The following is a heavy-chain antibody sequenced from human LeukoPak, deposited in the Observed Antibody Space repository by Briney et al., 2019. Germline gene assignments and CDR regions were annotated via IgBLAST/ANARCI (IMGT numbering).Heavy chain of an antibody. J-gene: IGHJ6*02. V-gene: IGHV4-59*12. CDR3: ARDFDIFYGMDV. D-gene: IGHD3-9*01. CDR2: IYYSGST. CDR1: GGSLSSYY. Sequence: PSETLSLTCTVSGGSLSSYYWSWIRQPPGKGLEWIGYIYYSGSTNYNPSLKSRVTISVDKSKNQFSLKLSSVTAADTAVYYCARDFDIFYGMDVWGQGTTVTVSS.